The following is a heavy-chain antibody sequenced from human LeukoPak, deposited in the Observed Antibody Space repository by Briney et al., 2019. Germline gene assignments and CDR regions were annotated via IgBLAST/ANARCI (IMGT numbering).Heavy chain of an antibody. D-gene: IGHD3-22*01. Sequence: ASVKVSCKASGYTFTSYDINWVRQATGQGLEWMGWMNPNSGNTGYAQKFQGRVTITRNTSISTAYMELNSLTSEDTAVYYCARAISDSTGYYAYYFDSWGQGTLVTVSS. CDR3: ARAISDSTGYYAYYFDS. J-gene: IGHJ4*02. V-gene: IGHV1-8*03. CDR1: GYTFTSYD. CDR2: MNPNSGNT.